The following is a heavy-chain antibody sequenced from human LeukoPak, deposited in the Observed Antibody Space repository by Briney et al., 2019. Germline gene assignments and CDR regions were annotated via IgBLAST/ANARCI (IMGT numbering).Heavy chain of an antibody. V-gene: IGHV4-59*07. CDR1: GLHHSSYY. CDR3: ASRWSIWSGYQDTLYYFDS. J-gene: IGHJ4*02. CDR2: IYYSGST. D-gene: IGHD3-3*01. Sequence: SDPLPLPYSLSGLHHSSYYWSWIRPPPPKRLDWVGRIYYSGSTNYNPSLKSRVTISVDTSKNQFSLKLSSVTAAGTAVYYCASRWSIWSGYQDTLYYFDSWGQGTLVTVSS.